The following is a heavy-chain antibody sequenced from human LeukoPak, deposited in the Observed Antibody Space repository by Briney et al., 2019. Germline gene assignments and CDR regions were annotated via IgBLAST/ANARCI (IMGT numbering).Heavy chain of an antibody. D-gene: IGHD3-3*01. J-gene: IGHJ4*02. V-gene: IGHV3-53*01. CDR1: GVTVSSTD. Sequence: GGSLRLSCAVSGVTVSSTDMRWVRDAPGEGVEWVSVIFSGGGTYYTGSVKGRFTISRDNSKNTLYLQMNSLRAEDTAVYYCARDLDGPENYWGQGTLVTVSS. CDR3: ARDLDGPENY. CDR2: IFSGGGT.